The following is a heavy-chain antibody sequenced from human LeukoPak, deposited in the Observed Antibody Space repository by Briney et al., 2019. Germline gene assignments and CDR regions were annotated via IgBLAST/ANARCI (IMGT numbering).Heavy chain of an antibody. J-gene: IGHJ4*02. CDR2: ISAYNGNT. V-gene: IGHV1-18*01. D-gene: IGHD3-22*01. CDR1: GYTFTSYG. CDR3: ARLGHTMNYYDSSGYYPLDY. Sequence: ASVKVPCKASGYTFTSYGISWVRQAPGQGLEWMGWISAYNGNTNYAQKLQGRVTMTTDTSTSTAYMELRSLRSDDTAVYYCARLGHTMNYYDSSGYYPLDYWGQGTLVTVSS.